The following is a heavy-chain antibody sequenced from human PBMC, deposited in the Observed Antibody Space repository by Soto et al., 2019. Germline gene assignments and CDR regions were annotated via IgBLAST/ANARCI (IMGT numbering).Heavy chain of an antibody. V-gene: IGHV3-9*01. CDR2: ISWNSGSI. J-gene: IGHJ2*01. CDR3: AKDPSKGVATITGYWYFDL. CDR1: GFTFDDYA. Sequence: GGSLRLSCAASGFTFDDYAMHWVRQAPGKGLEWVSGISWNSGSIGYADSVKGRFTISRDNAKNSLYLQMNSLRAEDTALYYCAKDPSKGVATITGYWYFDLWGRGTLVTVSS. D-gene: IGHD5-12*01.